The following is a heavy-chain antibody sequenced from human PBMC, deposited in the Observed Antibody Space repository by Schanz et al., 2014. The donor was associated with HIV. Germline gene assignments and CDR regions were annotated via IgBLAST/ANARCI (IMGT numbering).Heavy chain of an antibody. Sequence: EVQLVESGGGLVKPGGSLRLSCAASGFTFSSYSMNWVRQAPGKGLEWVSSISSSSSYIYYADSVKGRFTISRDNSKNRLYLQMNSLKDEDTGVYYCARPTGAQYFDLWGRGTLVTVSS. V-gene: IGHV3-21*01. CDR3: ARPTGAQYFDL. CDR1: GFTFSSYS. D-gene: IGHD7-27*01. J-gene: IGHJ2*01. CDR2: ISSSSSYI.